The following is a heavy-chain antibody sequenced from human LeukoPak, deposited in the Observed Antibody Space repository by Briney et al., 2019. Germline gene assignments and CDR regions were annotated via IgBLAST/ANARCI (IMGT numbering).Heavy chain of an antibody. Sequence: PGGSLRLSCAASGLTFSSHWIHWVRQAPGKGLVWVSRINSDGTITTYADSVKGRFTVSRDNAKNTLYLQMNSLRAEDTAVYYCARREGDCSGGTCYLDYWGQGTLVTVSS. J-gene: IGHJ4*02. V-gene: IGHV3-74*01. CDR2: INSDGTIT. CDR3: ARREGDCSGGTCYLDY. D-gene: IGHD2-15*01. CDR1: GLTFSSHW.